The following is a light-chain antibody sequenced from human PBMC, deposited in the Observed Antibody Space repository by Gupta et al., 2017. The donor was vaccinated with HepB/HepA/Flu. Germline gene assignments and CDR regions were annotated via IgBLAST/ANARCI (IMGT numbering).Light chain of an antibody. CDR2: WAS. CDR1: QTVLYSTNNKNY. CDR3: QQEYSTPLT. J-gene: IGKJ4*01. V-gene: IGKV4-1*01. Sequence: DIVMTQSPDSLTVSLGERATINCKSSQTVLYSTNNKNYLAWYQQKPGQPPKLLIYWASTRESGVPDRFSGSGSGTDFTLTISSVQAEDVAVYYCQQEYSTPLTFGGGTKVEIK.